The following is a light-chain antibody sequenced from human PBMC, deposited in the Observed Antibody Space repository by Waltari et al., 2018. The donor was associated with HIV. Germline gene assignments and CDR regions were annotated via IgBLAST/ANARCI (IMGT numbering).Light chain of an antibody. CDR3: QRSDRAPT. J-gene: IGKJ1*01. CDR1: QSISTS. V-gene: IGKV1-39*01. Sequence: DIQLTQSPSSLSASVGDRVTITCRARQSISTSIHWYQQKPGRAPKLLIYAVSTLQSGVPSRFSGSGSGTDCTLTISGLQPEDVATYYCQRSDRAPTFGQGTKVEVK. CDR2: AVS.